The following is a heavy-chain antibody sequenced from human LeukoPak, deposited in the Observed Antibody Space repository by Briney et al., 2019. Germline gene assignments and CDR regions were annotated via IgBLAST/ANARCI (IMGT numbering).Heavy chain of an antibody. V-gene: IGHV4-59*01. CDR1: GGSISSYY. D-gene: IGHD3-22*01. Sequence: SSETLSLTCTVSGGSISSYYWSWIRQSPGKGLECIGYIHYTGSTNYNPSLKSRVTISVETSKNQFSLKLKSVTAADTAVYFCARRPHYYDGSGPIWGQGTLVTVSS. CDR3: ARRPHYYDGSGPI. J-gene: IGHJ3*02. CDR2: IHYTGST.